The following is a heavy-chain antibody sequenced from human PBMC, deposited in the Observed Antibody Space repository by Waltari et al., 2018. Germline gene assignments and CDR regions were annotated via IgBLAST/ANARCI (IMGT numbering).Heavy chain of an antibody. CDR3: VRDAFGNTIGGVFDY. CDR1: GSMFEDSA. CDR2: ISWNSNNI. J-gene: IGHJ4*02. Sequence: EVQLVESGGGLVQPGKSLRLSCVASGSMFEDSALNWVRQVPGKGLEWLSGISWNSNNIVYADSVKGRFTISRDNAENSLYLLMNNLRAEDTALYYCVRDAFGNTIGGVFDYWGQGTLLTVSS. V-gene: IGHV3-9*01. D-gene: IGHD3-3*01.